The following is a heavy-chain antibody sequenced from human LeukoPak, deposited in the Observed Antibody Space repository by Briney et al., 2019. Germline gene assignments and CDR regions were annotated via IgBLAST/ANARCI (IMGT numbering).Heavy chain of an antibody. V-gene: IGHV4-34*01. CDR1: GGSFSGYY. CDR3: ARDLYRIVVVPHYFDY. Sequence: SETLSLTCAVYGGSFSGYYWSWIRQPPGKGLEWIGEINHSGSTNYNPSLKSRVTISVDTSKNQFSLKLSSVTAADTAMYYCARDLYRIVVVPHYFDYWGQGTLVTVSS. CDR2: INHSGST. D-gene: IGHD3-22*01. J-gene: IGHJ4*02.